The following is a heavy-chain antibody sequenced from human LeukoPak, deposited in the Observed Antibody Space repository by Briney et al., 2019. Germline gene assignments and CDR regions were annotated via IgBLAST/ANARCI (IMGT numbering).Heavy chain of an antibody. Sequence: ASVKVSCEASGYTFTSYGISWVRQAPGQGLEWMGWISAYNGNINYAQKLQGRVTMTTDTSTSTAYMELRSLRSDDTAVYYCARERGSGWYAYYYYYMDVWGKGTTVTVSS. J-gene: IGHJ6*03. V-gene: IGHV1-18*01. CDR2: ISAYNGNI. CDR1: GYTFTSYG. D-gene: IGHD6-19*01. CDR3: ARERGSGWYAYYYYYMDV.